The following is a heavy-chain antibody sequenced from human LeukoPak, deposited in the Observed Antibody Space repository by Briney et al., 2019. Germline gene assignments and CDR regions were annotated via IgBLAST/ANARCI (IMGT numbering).Heavy chain of an antibody. CDR2: INPSGGST. D-gene: IGHD3-16*01. J-gene: IGHJ4*02. CDR3: ARAGIMITFGGAGGFDY. Sequence: ASVKVSCKASGYTFTSYYMHWVRQAPGQGLEWMGIINPSGGSTSYAQKFQGRVTMTRDMSTSTVYMELSSLRSEDTAVYYCARAGIMITFGGAGGFDYWGQGTLVTVSS. V-gene: IGHV1-46*01. CDR1: GYTFTSYY.